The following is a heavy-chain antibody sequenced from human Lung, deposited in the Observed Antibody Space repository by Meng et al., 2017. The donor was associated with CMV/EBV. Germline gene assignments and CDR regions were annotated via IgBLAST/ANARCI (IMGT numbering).Heavy chain of an antibody. CDR3: AKSSDNGWSS. CDR2: VNPISDDT. D-gene: IGHD6-19*01. Sequence: VQLVQSGAEGKRPGASVKISCQASGYSFSGFYLNWARQAPGHGLEWLGRVNPISDDTHLAQKFEGRITVTRGATINTAFMELTRLRPYDTAVYYCAKSSDNGWSSWGPGTLVTVSS. V-gene: IGHV1-2*06. CDR1: GYSFSGFY. J-gene: IGHJ4*01.